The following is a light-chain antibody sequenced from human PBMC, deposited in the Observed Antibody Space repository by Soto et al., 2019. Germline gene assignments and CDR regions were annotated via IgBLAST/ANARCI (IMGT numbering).Light chain of an antibody. CDR3: QQANSFPWT. V-gene: IGKV1-12*01. Sequence: DIQMTQSPSSVSASVGDRVTMTCRASQGINSWLAWYQQKPGKAPKLLIYAASNLQSGVPSRFSGSGSGTDFTLTISSLQPEDFATYYCQQANSFPWTFGQGIKVEIK. J-gene: IGKJ1*01. CDR2: AAS. CDR1: QGINSW.